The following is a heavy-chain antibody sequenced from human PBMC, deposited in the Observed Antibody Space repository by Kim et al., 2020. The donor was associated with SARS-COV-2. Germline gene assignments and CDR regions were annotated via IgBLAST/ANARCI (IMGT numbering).Heavy chain of an antibody. CDR2: NYYSGST. CDR1: GGSISSGGYY. D-gene: IGHD3-10*01. CDR3: ARDQGSGSYYYYSGMDV. V-gene: IGHV4-31*03. J-gene: IGHJ6*02. Sequence: SETLSLTCTVSGGSISSGGYYWSWIRQHQGKGLNWIGYNYYSGSTSYNRSLRSRLTISVDTSKNQYSLKMSLVTAADTAVYYCARDQGSGSYYYYSGMDVWGQGTTVTVSS.